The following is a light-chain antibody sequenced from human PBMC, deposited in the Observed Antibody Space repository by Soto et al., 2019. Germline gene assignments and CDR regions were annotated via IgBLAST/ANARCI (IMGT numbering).Light chain of an antibody. V-gene: IGKV3-20*01. Sequence: EIVLTQSPGTLSLSPGERATLSCMASQSVSSSFLAWYQQKPGQAPRLLIYGASSRATGIPDRFSGSGSGTDFTLTISRLAPEYFGVYYCQQSGSSPLTVGGGTKMEIK. CDR2: GAS. CDR3: QQSGSSPLT. J-gene: IGKJ4*01. CDR1: QSVSSSF.